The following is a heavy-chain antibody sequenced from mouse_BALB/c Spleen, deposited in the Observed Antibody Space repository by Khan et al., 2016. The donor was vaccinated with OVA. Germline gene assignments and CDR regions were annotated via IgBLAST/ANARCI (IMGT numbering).Heavy chain of an antibody. CDR1: GYTFTDFY. V-gene: IGHV1-77*01. Sequence: LEESGAELARPGASVKLSCKASGYTFTDFYINWVKQRTGQGLEWIGEISPGSGDTFYNERFKDKATLTADKSSNTAYMQLSSLTSEASAVYFCARRNYFGYTFAYWGQGTLVTVSA. D-gene: IGHD1-2*01. CDR3: ARRNYFGYTFAY. J-gene: IGHJ3*01. CDR2: ISPGSGDT.